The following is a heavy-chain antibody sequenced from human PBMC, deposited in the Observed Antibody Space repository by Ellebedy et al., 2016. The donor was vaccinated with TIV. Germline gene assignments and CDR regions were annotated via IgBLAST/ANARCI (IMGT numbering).Heavy chain of an antibody. CDR2: IYYTGST. J-gene: IGHJ4*02. Sequence: MPSETLSLTCTVSGGSISSYYWSWIRQPPGKGLEWIGYIYYTGSTNYNPSLKSRVTISVDTSKNQLSLKLTSVTAADTAVYYCARGGRITMIRGGAFDHWGQGTLVTVSS. CDR3: ARGGRITMIRGGAFDH. V-gene: IGHV4-59*01. D-gene: IGHD3-10*01. CDR1: GGSISSYY.